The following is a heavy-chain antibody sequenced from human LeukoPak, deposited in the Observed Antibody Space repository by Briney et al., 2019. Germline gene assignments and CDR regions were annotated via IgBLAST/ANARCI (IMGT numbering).Heavy chain of an antibody. V-gene: IGHV3-23*01. CDR2: ISGSGGST. CDR1: GFTFSSYA. D-gene: IGHD3-22*01. J-gene: IGHJ1*01. CDR3: AKPRADSSGYYAYFQH. Sequence: PGGSLRLSCAASGFTFSSYAMSWVRQAPGKGLEWVSAISGSGGSTYYADSVKGRFTISRDNSKNTLYLQMNSLRAEDTAVYYCAKPRADSSGYYAYFQHWGQGTLVTVSS.